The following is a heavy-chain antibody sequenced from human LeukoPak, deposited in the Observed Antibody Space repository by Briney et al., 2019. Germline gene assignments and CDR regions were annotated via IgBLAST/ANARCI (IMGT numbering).Heavy chain of an antibody. CDR3: ATVVPAAISWFDP. CDR1: GYTFTGYY. D-gene: IGHD2-2*01. J-gene: IGHJ5*02. CDR2: INPNSGGT. V-gene: IGHV1-2*02. Sequence: ASVKVSCKASGYTFTGYYMHWVRQAPGQGLEWMGWINPNSGGTIYAQKFQGRVTMTEDTSTDTAYMELSSLRSEDTAVYYCATVVPAAISWFDPWGQGTLVTVSS.